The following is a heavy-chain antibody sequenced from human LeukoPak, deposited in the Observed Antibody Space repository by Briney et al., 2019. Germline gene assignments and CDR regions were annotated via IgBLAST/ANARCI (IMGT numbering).Heavy chain of an antibody. Sequence: PSETLSLTCVVSGGSLSTHHWSWIRQSPGRGPEWIGYISDSGSTNYNPSLKSRVTISVDTSKNQFSLMLSSVTAADTAVYYCARDYDSSAYYPFNYWGQGTLVTVSS. CDR1: GGSLSTHH. D-gene: IGHD3-22*01. CDR2: ISDSGST. J-gene: IGHJ4*02. V-gene: IGHV4-59*11. CDR3: ARDYDSSAYYPFNY.